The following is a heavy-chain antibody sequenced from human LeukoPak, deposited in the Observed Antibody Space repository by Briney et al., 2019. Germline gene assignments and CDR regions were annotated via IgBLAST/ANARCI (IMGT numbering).Heavy chain of an antibody. CDR1: GDSITSTSYY. CDR2: VHYSVDT. D-gene: IGHD6-13*01. CDR3: ARLTALGTANDY. J-gene: IGHJ4*02. Sequence: PSETLSLTCTVSGDSITSTSYYRGWIPQPPGRGLEWIGSVHYSVDTYYNPSVKSRVTISVDTSKNQISLKLTSVTAADTAVYYCARLTALGTANDYWGQGTLVTVSS. V-gene: IGHV4-39*01.